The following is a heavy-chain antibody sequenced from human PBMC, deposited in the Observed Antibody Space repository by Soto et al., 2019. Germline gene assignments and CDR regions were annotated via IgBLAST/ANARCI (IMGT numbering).Heavy chain of an antibody. V-gene: IGHV5-51*01. D-gene: IGHD2-2*02. Sequence: GESLKISCKGSGYSFTSYWIGWVRQMPGKGLEWMGIIYPGDSDTRYSPSFQGQVTISADKSISTAYLQWSSLKASDTAMYYCAIQPRYCSSTSCYNLHWDYWGQGTLVTVSS. CDR1: GYSFTSYW. CDR3: AIQPRYCSSTSCYNLHWDY. CDR2: IYPGDSDT. J-gene: IGHJ4*02.